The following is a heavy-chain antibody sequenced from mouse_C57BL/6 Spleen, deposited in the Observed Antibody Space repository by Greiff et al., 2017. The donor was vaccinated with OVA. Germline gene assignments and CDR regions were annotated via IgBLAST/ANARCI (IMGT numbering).Heavy chain of an antibody. CDR2: INPNNGGN. V-gene: IGHV1-22*01. Sequence: EVQLQQSGPELVKPGASVTMSCKASGYTFTDYNMHWVKQSHGKSLEWIGYINPNNGGNSYNQKFKGKATLTVNKSSSTAYMELRSLTSGESAVEYCASPRLGRGFAYWGQGTLVTVSA. CDR1: GYTFTDYN. D-gene: IGHD4-1*01. J-gene: IGHJ3*01. CDR3: ASPRLGRGFAY.